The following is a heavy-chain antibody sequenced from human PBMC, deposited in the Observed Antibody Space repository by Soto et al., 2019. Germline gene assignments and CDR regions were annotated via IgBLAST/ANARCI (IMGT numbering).Heavy chain of an antibody. J-gene: IGHJ4*02. Sequence: EVQMLASGGGVVQPGGSLRLSCAVSGLTFSAFSMSWVRQAPGKGLEWVSIVSGNSFTIEYADSVTGRFTISRDNSKNILYLQMNNLRAEDTAVYNCATGLGNPSYFAYWGQGTQVTVSA. CDR3: ATGLGNPSYFAY. CDR1: GLTFSAFS. D-gene: IGHD3-16*01. V-gene: IGHV3-23*01. CDR2: VSGNSFTI.